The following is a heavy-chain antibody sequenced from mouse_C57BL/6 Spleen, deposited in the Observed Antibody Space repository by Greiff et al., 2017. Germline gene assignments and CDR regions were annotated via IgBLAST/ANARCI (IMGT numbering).Heavy chain of an antibody. CDR2: IYPGDGDT. D-gene: IGHD4-1*01. CDR1: GYAFSSSW. Sequence: VQLQQSGPELVKPGASVKISCKASGYAFSSSWMNWVKQRPGKGLEWIGRIYPGDGDTNYNGKFKGKATLTADKSSSTTYMQLSSLTSEDSAVYFYARSGTELYAMGYWGQGTSVTVSS. V-gene: IGHV1-82*01. CDR3: ARSGTELYAMGY. J-gene: IGHJ4*01.